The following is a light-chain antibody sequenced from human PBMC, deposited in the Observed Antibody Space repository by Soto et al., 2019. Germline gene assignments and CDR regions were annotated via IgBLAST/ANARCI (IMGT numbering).Light chain of an antibody. Sequence: DIQLTQSPSFLSASVGDRVTITCRASQGISSYLAWYQQKPGKAPKLLISTASTLQCGVPSRFSGSGFGTEFTLTISSLQPEDFATYYCQQLNNYPRTFGQGTKVEIK. CDR2: TAS. V-gene: IGKV1-9*01. J-gene: IGKJ1*01. CDR3: QQLNNYPRT. CDR1: QGISSY.